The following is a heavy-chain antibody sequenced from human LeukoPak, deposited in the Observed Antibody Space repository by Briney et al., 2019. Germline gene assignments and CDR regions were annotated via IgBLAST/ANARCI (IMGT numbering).Heavy chain of an antibody. J-gene: IGHJ4*02. V-gene: IGHV1-18*01. Sequence: EASVKVSCKASGYTFTSYGISWVRQAPGQGLEWMGWISAYNGNTNYAQKLQGRVTMTTDTSTSTAYMELGSLRSDDTAVYYCARGGAYDGWIQLWLFDYWGQGTLVTVSS. CDR2: ISAYNGNT. CDR1: GYTFTSYG. CDR3: ARGGAYDGWIQLWLFDY. D-gene: IGHD5-18*01.